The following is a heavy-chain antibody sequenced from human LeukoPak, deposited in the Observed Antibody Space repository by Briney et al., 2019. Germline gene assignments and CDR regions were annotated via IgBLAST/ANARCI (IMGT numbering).Heavy chain of an antibody. CDR1: GGTFSSYA. CDR3: AREIDYYGSGSYYSGY. D-gene: IGHD3-10*01. V-gene: IGHV1-69*13. CDR2: IIPIFGTA. J-gene: IGHJ4*02. Sequence: ASVKVSCKASGGTFSSYAISWVRQAPGQGLEWMGGIIPIFGTANYAQKFQGRVTITADESTSTAYMELSSLRSEDTAVYYCAREIDYYGSGSYYSGYWGQGTLVTVSS.